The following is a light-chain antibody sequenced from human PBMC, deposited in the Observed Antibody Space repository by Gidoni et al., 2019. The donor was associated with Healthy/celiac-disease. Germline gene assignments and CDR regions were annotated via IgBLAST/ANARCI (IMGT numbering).Light chain of an antibody. CDR1: SSDVGGYNY. Sequence: QSARTQPASVSGSPGQSITISCTGTSSDVGGYNYVSWYQQHPGKAPKLMIYEVSNRPSGVSNRFSGSKSGNTASLTISWLQAEDEADYYCSSYTSSSTLEVFGGGTKLTVL. CDR3: SSYTSSSTLEV. V-gene: IGLV2-14*01. CDR2: EVS. J-gene: IGLJ3*02.